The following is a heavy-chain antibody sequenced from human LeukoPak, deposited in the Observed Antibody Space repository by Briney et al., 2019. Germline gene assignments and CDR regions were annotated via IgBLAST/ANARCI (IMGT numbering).Heavy chain of an antibody. CDR2: IHTSGES. CDR3: ARHGRMGTINPSY. CDR1: GASISNYY. J-gene: IGHJ4*02. Sequence: PSETLSLTCTVSGASISNYYWSWIRQTPEKGLEWMGHIHTSGESRYYPSLESRLTMSIDTSRNQLSLKLTSVTAADTAVYYCARHGRMGTINPSYWGQGTLVTVSS. D-gene: IGHD5-24*01. V-gene: IGHV4-4*09.